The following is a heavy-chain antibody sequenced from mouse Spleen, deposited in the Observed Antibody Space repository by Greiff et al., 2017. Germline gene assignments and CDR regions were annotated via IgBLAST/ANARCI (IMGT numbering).Heavy chain of an antibody. Sequence: DVHLVESGGGLVKPGGSLKLSCAASGFTFSSYAMSWVRQTPEKRLEWVASISSGGSTYYPDSVKGRFTISRDNARNILYLQMSSLRSEDTAMYYCAREGRYDAMDYWGQGTSVTVSS. CDR3: AREGRYDAMDY. D-gene: IGHD2-14*01. CDR1: GFTFSSYA. J-gene: IGHJ4*01. CDR2: ISSGGST. V-gene: IGHV5-6-5*01.